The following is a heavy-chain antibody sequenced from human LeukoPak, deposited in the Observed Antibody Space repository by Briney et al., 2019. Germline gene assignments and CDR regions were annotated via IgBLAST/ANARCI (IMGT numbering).Heavy chain of an antibody. V-gene: IGHV3-23*01. CDR3: AREDGGTPDY. CDR2: ISGSGSNT. J-gene: IGHJ4*02. D-gene: IGHD4-23*01. CDR1: GSTFSSYA. Sequence: GGSLRLSCAASGSTFSSYAMSWVRQAPGKGLEWVSTISGSGSNTFYADSVKGRFTISRDNSKNTLYLQMNNLRAEDTAVYYCAREDGGTPDYWGQGTLVTVSS.